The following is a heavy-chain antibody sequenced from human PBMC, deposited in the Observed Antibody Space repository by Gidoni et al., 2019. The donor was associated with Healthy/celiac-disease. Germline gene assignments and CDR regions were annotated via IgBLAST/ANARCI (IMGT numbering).Heavy chain of an antibody. CDR1: GCSISSSTYY. Sequence: QLQLQESGPGLVKPSETLSLTCTVSGCSISSSTYYWGWIRQPPGKGLEWIGSIYYSGSTYYNPSLKSRVTISVDTSKNQFSLKLSSVTAADTAVYYCASPTYYYDSSGYSSIDYWGQGTLVTVSS. D-gene: IGHD3-22*01. CDR2: IYYSGST. V-gene: IGHV4-39*01. CDR3: ASPTYYYDSSGYSSIDY. J-gene: IGHJ4*02.